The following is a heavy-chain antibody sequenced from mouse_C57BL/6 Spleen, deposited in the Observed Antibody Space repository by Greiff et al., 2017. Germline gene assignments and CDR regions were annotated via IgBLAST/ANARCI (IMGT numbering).Heavy chain of an antibody. J-gene: IGHJ1*03. CDR1: GYSFTDYN. CDR2: INPNYGTT. D-gene: IGHD1-1*01. V-gene: IGHV1-39*01. Sequence: SGPELVKPGASVKISCKASGYSFTDYNMNWVKQSNGKSLEWIGVINPNYGTTSYNQKFKGKATLTVDQSSSTAYMQLNSLTSEDSAVYYCARSTTVVATGYFDVWGTGTTVTVSS. CDR3: ARSTTVVATGYFDV.